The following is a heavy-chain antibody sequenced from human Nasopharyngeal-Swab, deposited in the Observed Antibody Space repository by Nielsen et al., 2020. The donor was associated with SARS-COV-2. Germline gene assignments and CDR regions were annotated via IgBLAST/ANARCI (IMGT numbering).Heavy chain of an antibody. CDR2: IKPDGSYI. J-gene: IGHJ4*02. D-gene: IGHD6-13*01. CDR3: ATWKGSNWFDY. Sequence: ESLKISCAASGFTISSNYMSWVRQAPGKGLEWLANIKPDGSYIKYADSVKGRITISRNNARNSVYLQLNSLRAEDTDLYYCATWKGSNWFDYWGQGTLVTVSS. CDR1: GFTISSNY. V-gene: IGHV3-7*01.